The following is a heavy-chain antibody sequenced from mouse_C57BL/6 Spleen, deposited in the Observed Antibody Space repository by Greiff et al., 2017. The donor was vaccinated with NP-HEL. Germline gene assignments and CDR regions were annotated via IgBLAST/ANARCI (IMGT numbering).Heavy chain of an antibody. V-gene: IGHV1-20*01. CDR2: INPYNGDT. CDR3: ARGGYDDFDY. CDR1: GYSFTGYF. Sequence: EVKLMESGPELVKPGDSVKISCKASGYSFTGYFMNWVMQSHGKSLEWIGRINPYNGDTFYNQKFKGKATLTVDKSSSTAHMELRSLTSEDSAVYYCARGGYDDFDYWGQGTTLTVSS. D-gene: IGHD2-2*01. J-gene: IGHJ2*01.